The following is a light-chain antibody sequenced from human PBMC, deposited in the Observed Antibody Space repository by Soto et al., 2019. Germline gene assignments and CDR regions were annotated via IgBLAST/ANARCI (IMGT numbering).Light chain of an antibody. CDR1: SSNLGAGYD. CDR2: ADT. V-gene: IGLV1-40*01. J-gene: IGLJ1*01. CDR3: QSFYRSLNGYV. Sequence: QSVLTQPPSISGAPGQRVTISCTGTSSNLGAGYDAHWVQFLPGKAPKLLIFADTIRRPGVPDRFSGSKSGTSASLAITGLQTADEAEDICQSFYRSLNGYVFGCGTKLTVL.